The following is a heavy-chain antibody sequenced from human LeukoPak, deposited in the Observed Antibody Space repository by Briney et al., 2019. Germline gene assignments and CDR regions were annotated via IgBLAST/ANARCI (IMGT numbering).Heavy chain of an antibody. J-gene: IGHJ4*02. D-gene: IGHD2-2*01. CDR2: MNPNSGNT. V-gene: IGHV1-8*01. CDR3: ARGRGYCSSTSCYHFDY. Sequence: ASVKVSCKASGYTFTSYDNNWVRQATGQGLEWMGWMNPNSGNTGYAQKFQGRVTITRNTSISTAYMELSSLRSEDTAVYYCARGRGYCSSTSCYHFDYWGQGTLVTVSS. CDR1: GYTFTSYD.